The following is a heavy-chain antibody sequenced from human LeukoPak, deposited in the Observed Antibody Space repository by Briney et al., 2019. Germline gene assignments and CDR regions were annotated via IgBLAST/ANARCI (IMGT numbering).Heavy chain of an antibody. CDR2: ISSYNGNT. CDR3: PRRVAVARRDAFDI. J-gene: IGHJ3*02. V-gene: IGHV1-18*01. D-gene: IGHD6-19*01. Sequence: ASVKVSCKASGYTFTSYGLSWMRQAPGQGLEWMGWISSYNGNTNYAQKLQGRVTMSTDTSTGTACMELRSLRSDDTAVYYCPRRVAVARRDAFDIWGQGTMVTVSS. CDR1: GYTFTSYG.